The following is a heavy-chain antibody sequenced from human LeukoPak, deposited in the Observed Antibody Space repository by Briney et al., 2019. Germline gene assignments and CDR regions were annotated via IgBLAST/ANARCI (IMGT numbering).Heavy chain of an antibody. Sequence: GGSLRLSCAASGFTFSTYEMNWVRQAPGKGLEWAAVIWYDGSRYYYADSVKGRFTISRDNSKNTLYLQMNSLRAEDTAVYHCAREKDDAFDIWGQGTMVTVSS. CDR3: AREKDDAFDI. V-gene: IGHV3-33*08. CDR1: GFTFSTYE. J-gene: IGHJ3*02. CDR2: IWYDGSRY.